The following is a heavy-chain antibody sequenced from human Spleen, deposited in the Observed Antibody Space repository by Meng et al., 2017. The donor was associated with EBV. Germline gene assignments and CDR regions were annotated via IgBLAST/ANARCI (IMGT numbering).Heavy chain of an antibody. CDR2: VNIDGGIR. D-gene: IGHD4-23*01. CDR3: VREDVNSPNFDY. J-gene: IGHJ4*02. CDR1: GFTFSTHW. Sequence: LEASGGVLVQPGGSLTRSCAASGFTFSTHWMHWVRQIPGKGLVWVSRVNIDGGIRPYADSVKGRFTISRDNTKKTLYLDLDSPRAEDTAVYFCVREDVNSPNFDYWGQGTLVTVSS. V-gene: IGHV3-74*01.